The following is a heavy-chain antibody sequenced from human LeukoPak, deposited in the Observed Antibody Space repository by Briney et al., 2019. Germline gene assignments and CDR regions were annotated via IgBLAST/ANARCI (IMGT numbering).Heavy chain of an antibody. Sequence: SETLSLTCTVSGGSISHYYWSWIRQPPGKGLEWIGYIYYSGSTNYNPSLKSRVTISVDTSKNQFSLKLSSVTAADTAVYYCARVRMVRGVMGFDYWGQGTLVTVSS. J-gene: IGHJ4*02. CDR1: GGSISHYY. D-gene: IGHD3-10*01. V-gene: IGHV4-59*01. CDR3: ARVRMVRGVMGFDY. CDR2: IYYSGST.